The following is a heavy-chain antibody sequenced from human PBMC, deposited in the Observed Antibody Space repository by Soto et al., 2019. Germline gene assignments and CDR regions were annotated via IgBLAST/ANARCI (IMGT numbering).Heavy chain of an antibody. CDR1: GGSISGSRYY. CDR2: IYYSGSS. V-gene: IGHV4-39*01. J-gene: IGHJ6*02. D-gene: IGHD1-20*01. CDR3: ARHGRITGTQYGMDA. Sequence: SETLSLTCTVSGGSISGSRYYWGWIRQPPGKGLEWIGSIYYSGSSYYNPSLKSRVTISVDTSKNQFSLKLSSVTAADTAVYYCARHGRITGTQYGMDAWGQGTTVTVSS.